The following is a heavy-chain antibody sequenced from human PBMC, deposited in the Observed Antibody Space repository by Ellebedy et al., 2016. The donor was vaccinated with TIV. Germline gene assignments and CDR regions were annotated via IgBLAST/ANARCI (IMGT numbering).Heavy chain of an antibody. CDR1: GGSFSGYY. J-gene: IGHJ4*02. D-gene: IGHD3-10*01. CDR3: ARAQSRLLWFGEQDY. CDR2: INHSGST. Sequence: SETLSLXXAVYGGSFSGYYWSWIRQHPGKGLEWIGEINHSGSTNYNPSLKSRVTISVDTSKNQFSLKLSSVTAADTAVYYCARAQSRLLWFGEQDYWGQGTLVTVSS. V-gene: IGHV4-34*01.